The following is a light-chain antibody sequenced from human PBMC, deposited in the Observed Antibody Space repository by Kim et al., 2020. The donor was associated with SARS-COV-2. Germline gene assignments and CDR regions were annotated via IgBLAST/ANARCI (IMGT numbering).Light chain of an antibody. J-gene: IGLJ3*02. Sequence: TVTISCTRSRGNIASSYVQWFQQRPDSSPTTVIYEDDQRRSGVSDRFSGSIDSSSNSASLILSGLRAEDEADYYCQSYDTNNLWVFGGGTQLTVL. CDR1: RGNIASSY. CDR3: QSYDTNNLWV. V-gene: IGLV6-57*01. CDR2: EDD.